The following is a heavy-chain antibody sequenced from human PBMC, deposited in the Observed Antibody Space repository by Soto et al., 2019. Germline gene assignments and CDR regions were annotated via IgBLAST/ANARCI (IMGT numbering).Heavy chain of an antibody. CDR2: INAGNGNT. D-gene: IGHD2-2*01. V-gene: IGHV1-3*01. CDR1: EHAFIRSV. J-gene: IGHJ4*02. Sequence: QVQLVQSGAEVKKPGASVKISCKASEHAFIRSVIHWVRQAPGQRFEWTGWINAGNGNTKYSQNFQGRDNITRHTSASTGYTERSSRRSEDTALYCCAGTEYKVVVSATSYRRRAFDFRGQGSLVTVSS. CDR3: AGTEYKVVVSATSYRRRAFDF.